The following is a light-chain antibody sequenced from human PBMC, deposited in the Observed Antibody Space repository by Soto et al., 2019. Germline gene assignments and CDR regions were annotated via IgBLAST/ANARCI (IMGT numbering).Light chain of an antibody. Sequence: DIQMTQSPSTLSASVGDSVTITCRASQNIKTYLNWYQQKPGKAPKLLIYAASNLQSGVPSTFSGSGSGTDFTLTISSLQPEDFATYYCQQSHSIPWTFGQGTKVDI. V-gene: IGKV1-39*01. CDR3: QQSHSIPWT. CDR2: AAS. J-gene: IGKJ1*01. CDR1: QNIKTY.